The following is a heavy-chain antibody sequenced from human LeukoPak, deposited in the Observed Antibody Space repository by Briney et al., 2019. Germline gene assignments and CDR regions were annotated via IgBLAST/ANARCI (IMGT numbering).Heavy chain of an antibody. J-gene: IGHJ4*02. CDR3: ARANHCSGGSCYFDY. D-gene: IGHD2-15*01. V-gene: IGHV4-30-2*01. CDR1: GGSISSGGYY. CDR2: IYHSGST. Sequence: PSETLSLTCAVSGGSISSGGYYWSWIRQPPGKGLEWIGYIYHSGSTYYNPSLKSRVTISVDRSKNQFSLKLSSVTAADTAVYYCARANHCSGGSCYFDYWGQGTLVTVSS.